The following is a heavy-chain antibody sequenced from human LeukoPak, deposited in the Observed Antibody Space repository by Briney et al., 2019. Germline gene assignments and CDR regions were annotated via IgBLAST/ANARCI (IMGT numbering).Heavy chain of an antibody. V-gene: IGHV3-21*01. CDR3: ARVVGTRYCSGGSCFNWFDP. D-gene: IGHD2-15*01. J-gene: IGHJ5*02. Sequence: GGSLRLSCAASGFTFSSYSMNWVRQAPGKGLEWVSSISSSSYIYYADSVKGRFTISRDNAKNSLYLQMNSLRAEDTAVYYCARVVGTRYCSGGSCFNWFDPWGQGTLVTVSS. CDR2: ISSSSYI. CDR1: GFTFSSYS.